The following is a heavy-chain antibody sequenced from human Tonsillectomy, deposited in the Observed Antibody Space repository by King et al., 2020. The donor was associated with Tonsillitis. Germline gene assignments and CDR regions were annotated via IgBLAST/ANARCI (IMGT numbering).Heavy chain of an antibody. CDR3: TTGGFDY. CDR1: GLSFKNAW. V-gene: IGHV3-15*07. CDR2: IKINKEGGTA. J-gene: IGHJ4*02. D-gene: IGHD2-15*01. Sequence: VQLVESGGGLVKPGGSLRLSCAVSGLSFKNAWMNWVRQAPGKGLEWVGRIKINKEGGTADYPAPVQRRFIISRDNLKNTLYLEVNSLKTQDTAVFYCTTGGFDYWGQGAPVTVSS.